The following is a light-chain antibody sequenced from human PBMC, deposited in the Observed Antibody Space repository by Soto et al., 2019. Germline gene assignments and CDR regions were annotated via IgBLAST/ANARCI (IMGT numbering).Light chain of an antibody. J-gene: IGLJ1*01. V-gene: IGLV3-21*02. CDR3: SSYTSSSTLKV. CDR2: ADS. CDR1: NIGRKS. Sequence: SYELTQPPSVSVAPGQTARITCGGNNIGRKSVHWYQQKPGQAPVLAVYADSDRPSGIPERFSGSKSGNTASLTISGLQAEDEADYYCSSYTSSSTLKVFGTGTKVTVL.